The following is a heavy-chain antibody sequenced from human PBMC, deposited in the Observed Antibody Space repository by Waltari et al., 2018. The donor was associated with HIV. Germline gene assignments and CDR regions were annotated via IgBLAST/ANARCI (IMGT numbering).Heavy chain of an antibody. CDR1: GFTFSGYG. CDR3: VKERGPFNGFDI. Sequence: QVYLMESGGGVVQPGGSLKLSCAASGFTFSGYGLHWVRQAPGKGLEGVAVIWADGDNKFYADSGRGRFTFSRDNSKYTLSLQMNSLRAEDTALYYCVKERGPFNGFDIWGQGTMVTVSS. V-gene: IGHV3-33*06. D-gene: IGHD3-16*01. J-gene: IGHJ3*02. CDR2: IWADGDNK.